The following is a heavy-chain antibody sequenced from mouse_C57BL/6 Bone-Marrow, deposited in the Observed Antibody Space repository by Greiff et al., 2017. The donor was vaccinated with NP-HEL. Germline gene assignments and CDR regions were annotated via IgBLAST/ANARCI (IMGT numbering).Heavy chain of an antibody. J-gene: IGHJ2*01. V-gene: IGHV1-12*01. CDR1: GYTFTSYN. D-gene: IGHD1-1*01. CDR2: IFPGNGDT. Sequence: SGAELVRPGASVKMSCKASGYTFTSYNMHWVKQTPRQGLEWIGAIFPGNGDTSYNQKFKGKATLTVDKSSSTAYMQLSSLTSEDSAVYFCARSRNYYGMGADYWGQGTTLTVSS. CDR3: ARSRNYYGMGADY.